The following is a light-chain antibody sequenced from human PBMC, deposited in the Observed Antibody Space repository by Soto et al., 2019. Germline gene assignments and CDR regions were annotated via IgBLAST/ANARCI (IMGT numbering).Light chain of an antibody. V-gene: IGKV1-39*01. J-gene: IGKJ1*01. CDR3: QQSYSTPWT. CDR1: QSISSY. CDR2: AAS. Sequence: DIRRTQTPASRSASLLDRVSITCRASQSISSYLNWYQQKPGKAPKLLIYAASSLQSGVPSRFSGSGSGTDFTLTISSLQPEDFATYYCQQSYSTPWTFGQGTKVDIK.